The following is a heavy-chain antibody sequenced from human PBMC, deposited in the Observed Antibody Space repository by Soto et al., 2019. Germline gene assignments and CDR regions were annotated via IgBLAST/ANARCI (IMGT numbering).Heavy chain of an antibody. D-gene: IGHD1-26*01. V-gene: IGHV1-2*02. J-gene: IGHJ4*02. Sequence: SVKVSCKASGYTFTGYYMHWVRQAPGQGLEWMGWINPNSGGTNYAQKFQGRVTMTRDTSISTAYMELSRLRSDDTAVCYCARDPYVGARVSFDYWGQGTLVTVSS. CDR3: ARDPYVGARVSFDY. CDR1: GYTFTGYY. CDR2: INPNSGGT.